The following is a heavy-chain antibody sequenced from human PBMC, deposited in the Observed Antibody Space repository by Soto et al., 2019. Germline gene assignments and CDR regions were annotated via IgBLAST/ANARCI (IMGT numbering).Heavy chain of an antibody. J-gene: IGHJ6*02. V-gene: IGHV3-73*01. D-gene: IGHD2-15*01. CDR3: TRAEQYCSGGSCSNVFYYGMDV. CDR1: GFTFSGSA. CDR2: IRSKANSYAT. Sequence: LILSCAASGFTFSGSAMHWDRQASGQGLEWVGRIRSKANSYATAYAASVKGRYTISRDDSKNTAYLQMDSLKTEDTAVYYCTRAEQYCSGGSCSNVFYYGMDVWGQGTTVTVSS.